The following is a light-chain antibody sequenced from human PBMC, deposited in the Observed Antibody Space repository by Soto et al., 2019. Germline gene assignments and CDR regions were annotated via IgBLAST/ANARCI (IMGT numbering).Light chain of an antibody. Sequence: QSALTQPASVSGSPGQSITISCTGTSSDVGSYKYVSWYQHYPGKAPKVIIYEVSNRPSGVSDRFSGSKSGNTASLTISGLQAEDEADYYCFSYATSSTLVFGGGTKLTVL. CDR2: EVS. V-gene: IGLV2-14*01. CDR3: FSYATSSTLV. J-gene: IGLJ2*01. CDR1: SSDVGSYKY.